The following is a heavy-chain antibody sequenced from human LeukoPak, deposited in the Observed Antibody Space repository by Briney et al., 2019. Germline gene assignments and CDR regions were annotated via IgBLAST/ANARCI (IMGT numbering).Heavy chain of an antibody. D-gene: IGHD3-10*01. CDR3: ARSDYGSGSNYFDY. J-gene: IGHJ4*02. Sequence: PSQTLSLTCAVSGGSISSGGYSWSWIRQPPGKGLEWIGYIYLSGSTYYNPSLKSRVTISVDRSKNQFSLKLSSVTAADTAVYYCARSDYGSGSNYFDYWGQGTLVTVSS. V-gene: IGHV4-30-2*01. CDR2: IYLSGST. CDR1: GGSISSGGYS.